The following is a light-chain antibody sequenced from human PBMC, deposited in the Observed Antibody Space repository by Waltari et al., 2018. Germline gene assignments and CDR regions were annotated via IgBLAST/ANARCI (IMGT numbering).Light chain of an antibody. CDR2: AAS. Sequence: DIQMTQSPSSLSASVGDRVTITCRASQGISNSLAWYQQKPGKAPKLLLYAASRLESGVPSRFSGSGSGTDYTLTISSLQPEDFATYYCQQYYSTKYTFGQWTKLEIK. CDR1: QGISNS. V-gene: IGKV1-NL1*01. CDR3: QQYYSTKYT. J-gene: IGKJ2*01.